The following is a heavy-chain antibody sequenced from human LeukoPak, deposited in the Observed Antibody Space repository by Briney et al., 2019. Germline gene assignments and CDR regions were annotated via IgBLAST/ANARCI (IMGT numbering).Heavy chain of an antibody. CDR2: ITSGSSYI. V-gene: IGHV3-21*01. CDR1: GFTFSSYN. CDR3: ARDPYSGSYGNYYYYFMDV. D-gene: IGHD1-26*01. J-gene: IGHJ6*03. Sequence: GGSLRLSCAASGFTFSSYNMNWVRQAPGKGLEWVSSITSGSSYIYYADSVKGRFTISRDNAKNSLYLQMNSLRAEDTVVYYCARDPYSGSYGNYYYYFMDVWGKGTTVTISS.